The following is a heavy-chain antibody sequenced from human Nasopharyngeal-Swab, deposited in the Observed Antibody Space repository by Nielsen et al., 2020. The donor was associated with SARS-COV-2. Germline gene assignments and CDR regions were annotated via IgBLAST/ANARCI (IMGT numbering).Heavy chain of an antibody. Sequence: GGSLRRCCKASGFSVTSDGMHWVRQAPGKGLERVAVIWYDGTNKFYADSVKGRFTISRDNSKNTLYLQMNSLRAEDTAMYYCHLSSGYDGYINYWGQGTLVTVSS. D-gene: IGHD3-22*01. J-gene: IGHJ4*02. CDR1: GFSVTSDG. V-gene: IGHV3-33*01. CDR2: IWYDGTNK. CDR3: HLSSGYDGYINY.